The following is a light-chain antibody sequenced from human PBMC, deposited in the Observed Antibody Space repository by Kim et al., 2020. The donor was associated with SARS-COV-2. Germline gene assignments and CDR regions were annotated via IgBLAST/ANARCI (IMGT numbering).Light chain of an antibody. CDR3: QSYDVSTEV. V-gene: IGLV6-57*03. CDR2: QNN. Sequence: GKTVPISCTRSSGSIASKYVQWYQQRPGSAPTTVIYQNNQRPSGVPDRFSGSIDTSSNSASLIISGLKTEDEADYYCQSYDVSTEVFGGGTQLTVL. CDR1: SGSIASKY. J-gene: IGLJ3*02.